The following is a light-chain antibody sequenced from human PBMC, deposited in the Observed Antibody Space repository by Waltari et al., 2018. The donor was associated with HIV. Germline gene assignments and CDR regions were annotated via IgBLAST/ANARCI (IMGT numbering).Light chain of an antibody. Sequence: EIVLTQSPGTLTSCPGEGATSSCSASQSVDTSYLTWYQQRPGQAPRLLIYATSRRATGIPDRFSGSGSGTDFTLTISGLEPEDFAVYYCQQYAVSPRTFGPGTKV. J-gene: IGKJ1*01. V-gene: IGKV3-20*01. CDR2: ATS. CDR1: QSVDTSY. CDR3: QQYAVSPRT.